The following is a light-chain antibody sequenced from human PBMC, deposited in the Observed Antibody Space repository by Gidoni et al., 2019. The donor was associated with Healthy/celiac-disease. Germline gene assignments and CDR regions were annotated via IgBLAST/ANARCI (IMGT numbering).Light chain of an antibody. CDR2: GAS. J-gene: IGKJ1*01. CDR1: QSVSSN. CDR3: QQYNNWPLT. Sequence: EKVMTQSPATLSVSPGERVTLSCRASQSVSSNLAWYQQKPGQAPRLLIYGASTRATGIPARFSGSGSGIEFTLTISSLQSEDFAVYYCQQYNNWPLTFGQGTKVDIK. V-gene: IGKV3-15*01.